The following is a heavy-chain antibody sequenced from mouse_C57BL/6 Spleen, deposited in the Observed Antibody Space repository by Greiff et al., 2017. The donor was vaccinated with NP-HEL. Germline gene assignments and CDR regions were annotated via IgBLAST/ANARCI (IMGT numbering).Heavy chain of an antibody. CDR3: ARSAYDYDFDY. V-gene: IGHV1-52*01. D-gene: IGHD2-4*01. Sequence: QVQLQQPGAELVRPGSSVKLSCKASGYTFTSYWMHWVKQRPIQGLEWIGNIDPSDSETHYNQKFKDKATLTVDKSSSTAYMQLSSLTSEDSAVYYCARSAYDYDFDYWGQGTTLTVSS. J-gene: IGHJ2*01. CDR1: GYTFTSYW. CDR2: IDPSDSET.